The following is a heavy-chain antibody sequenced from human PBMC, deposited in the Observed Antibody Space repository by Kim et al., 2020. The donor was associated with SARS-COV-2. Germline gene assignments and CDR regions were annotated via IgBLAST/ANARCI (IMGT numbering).Heavy chain of an antibody. V-gene: IGHV3-64*01. J-gene: IGHJ3*02. CDR1: GFSFSTYA. CDR3: ARDGGDGDSHDALDI. D-gene: IGHD3-16*01. Sequence: GGSLRLSCAASGFSFSTYALHWVRQAPGKGLEYVSGVSSNGDSTYYANSVKGRFTISRDNSKNMVFLQMGSLRAEDKAVYYCARDGGDGDSHDALDIWG. CDR2: VSSNGDST.